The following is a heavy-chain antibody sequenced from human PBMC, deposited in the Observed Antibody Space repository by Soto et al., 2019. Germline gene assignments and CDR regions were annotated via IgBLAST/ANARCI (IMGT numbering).Heavy chain of an antibody. CDR2: IIPIFGTA. Sequence: SVKVSCKASGGTFSSYAISWVRQAPGQGLEWMGGIIPIFGTANYAQKFQGRVTITADESTSTAYMELSSLRSEDTAVYYCATTRDNLTGPAYYGMDVWGQGTTVTVSS. CDR1: GGTFSSYA. J-gene: IGHJ6*02. V-gene: IGHV1-69*13. CDR3: ATTRDNLTGPAYYGMDV. D-gene: IGHD3-9*01.